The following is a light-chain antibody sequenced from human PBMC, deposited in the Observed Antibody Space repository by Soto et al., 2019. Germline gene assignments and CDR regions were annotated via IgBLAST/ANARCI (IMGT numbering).Light chain of an antibody. CDR3: QQYNNWPRT. J-gene: IGKJ5*01. V-gene: IGKV3D-15*01. Sequence: EIVLTQSPGTLSLSPGERATLSCRASQSFHTNYLAWYQQRPGQAPRLLIYGASTRATGIPARFSGSGSGTEFTLTISSLQSEDFAVYYCQQYNNWPRTFGQGTRLEIK. CDR1: QSFHTN. CDR2: GAS.